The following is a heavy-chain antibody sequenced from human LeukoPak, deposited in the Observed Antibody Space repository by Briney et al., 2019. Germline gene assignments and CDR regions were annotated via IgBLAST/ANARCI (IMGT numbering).Heavy chain of an antibody. D-gene: IGHD1-26*01. Sequence: GRSQRLSCAASGFTFSSYAMHWVRQAPGKGLEWVAVISYDGSNKYYADSVKGRFTISRDNSKNTLYLQMNSLRAEDTAVYYCAKDSVGATGYDYWGQGTLVTVSS. J-gene: IGHJ4*02. CDR1: GFTFSSYA. CDR2: ISYDGSNK. V-gene: IGHV3-30*04. CDR3: AKDSVGATGYDY.